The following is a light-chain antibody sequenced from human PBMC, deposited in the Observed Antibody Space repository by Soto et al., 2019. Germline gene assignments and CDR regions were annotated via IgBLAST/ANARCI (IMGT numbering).Light chain of an antibody. V-gene: IGKV3-11*01. J-gene: IGKJ5*01. CDR1: QSVSSN. CDR2: GAS. Sequence: EIVLTQSPATFSLSPWEIATLSFRASQSVSSNLAWHQQRPGQAPRLLIYGASTRATGVPARFSGSGSGTDFTLTISSLETEDFVVYYCQQSSNWITFGQGTRLEIK. CDR3: QQSSNWIT.